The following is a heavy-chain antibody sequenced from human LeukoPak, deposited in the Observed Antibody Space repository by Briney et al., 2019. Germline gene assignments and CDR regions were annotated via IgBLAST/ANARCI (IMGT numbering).Heavy chain of an antibody. V-gene: IGHV3-23*01. CDR3: AKQWLVGI. CDR1: GFTFSSYA. J-gene: IGHJ4*02. D-gene: IGHD6-19*01. CDR2: LSETGETT. Sequence: PGGSLRLSCAASGFTFSSYAMNWVRQAPGKGLEWVSSLSETGETTDYADSVKGRFTISRDNSKNTVYLQMNNLRVDDTAVYYCAKQWLVGIWGQGTLVTVSS.